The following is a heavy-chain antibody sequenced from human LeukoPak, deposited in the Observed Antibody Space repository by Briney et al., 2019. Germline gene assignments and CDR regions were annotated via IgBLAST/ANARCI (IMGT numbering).Heavy chain of an antibody. Sequence: GGSLRLSCAASGFTFSSYGMHWVRQAPGKGLEWVAVISYDGSNKYYADSVKGRFTISRDNSKNTLYLQMNSLRAEDTAVYYCAKSGSPIYSGSFASLGLWGQGTLVTVSS. J-gene: IGHJ4*02. CDR2: ISYDGSNK. CDR1: GFTFSSYG. V-gene: IGHV3-30*18. CDR3: AKSGSPIYSGSFASLGL. D-gene: IGHD1-26*01.